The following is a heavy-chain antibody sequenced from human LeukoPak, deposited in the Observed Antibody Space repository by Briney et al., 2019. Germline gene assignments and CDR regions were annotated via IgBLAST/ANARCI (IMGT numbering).Heavy chain of an antibody. V-gene: IGHV3-7*01. CDR3: ARDGHYYDPLWWFDP. D-gene: IGHD3-22*01. CDR1: GFTFSSYW. CDR2: IKQDGSEK. Sequence: GGSLRLSCAASGFTFSSYWMSWVRQAPGKGLEWVANIKQDGSEKYYVDSVKGRFTISRDNAKNSLYLQMNSLRAEDTAVYYCARDGHYYDPLWWFDPWGQGTLVTVSS. J-gene: IGHJ5*02.